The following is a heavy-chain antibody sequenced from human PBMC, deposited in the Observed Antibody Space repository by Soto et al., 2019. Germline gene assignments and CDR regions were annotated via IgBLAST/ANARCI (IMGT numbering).Heavy chain of an antibody. D-gene: IGHD5-12*01. CDR3: AKSSARWLQTAPFFDY. CDR1: GFTFSSYA. Sequence: LRLSCAASGFTFSSYAMSWVRQAPGKGLEWGSAISGSGGSTYYADSVKGRFTISRDNSKNTLYLQMNSLRAEDTAVYYCAKSSARWLQTAPFFDYWGQGTLVTVSS. J-gene: IGHJ4*02. CDR2: ISGSGGST. V-gene: IGHV3-23*01.